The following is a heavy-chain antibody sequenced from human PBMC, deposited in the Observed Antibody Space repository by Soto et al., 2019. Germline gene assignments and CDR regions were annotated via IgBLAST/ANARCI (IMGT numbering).Heavy chain of an antibody. D-gene: IGHD2-21*01. Sequence: PGGSLRLSCAASGITFSSYVMNWVRQAPGKGLEWVSGNSGNGENTYYGDSVKGRFTFSRDNSKKTLYLQMNSLRAEDTAVYYCATASAAYYGAYWGQGTLVTVSS. J-gene: IGHJ4*02. CDR1: GITFSSYV. CDR3: ATASAAYYGAY. CDR2: NSGNGENT. V-gene: IGHV3-23*01.